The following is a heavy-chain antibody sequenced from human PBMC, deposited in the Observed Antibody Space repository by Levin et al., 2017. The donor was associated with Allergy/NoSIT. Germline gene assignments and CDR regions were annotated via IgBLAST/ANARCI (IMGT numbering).Heavy chain of an antibody. V-gene: IGHV3-21*01. D-gene: IGHD3-3*01. CDR3: ARDSARTTRFGEVDV. Sequence: GESLKISCAASGFSFSTYSMTWLRQAPGKGLEWVSSIGVDTRYIHYADSVNGRFTVSRDNAKNSLYLQMNSLRVEDTALYYCARDSARTTRFGEVDVWGKGATVTVS. CDR1: GFSFSTYS. CDR2: IGVDTRYI. J-gene: IGHJ6*03.